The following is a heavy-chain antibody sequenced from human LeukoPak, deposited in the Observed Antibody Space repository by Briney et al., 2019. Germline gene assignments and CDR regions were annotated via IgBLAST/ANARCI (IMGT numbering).Heavy chain of an antibody. Sequence: GGSLRLSCAASRFTFSSYAMSWVRQAPGKGLEWVSTISGSGSSTYYADSVKGRFTITRDNSKNTLYLQMNSLRAEDTALFYCAKGKGYYSDSSSYPEYWGQGTLVTVSS. CDR1: RFTFSSYA. J-gene: IGHJ4*02. CDR3: AKGKGYYSDSSSYPEY. V-gene: IGHV3-23*01. D-gene: IGHD3-22*01. CDR2: ISGSGSST.